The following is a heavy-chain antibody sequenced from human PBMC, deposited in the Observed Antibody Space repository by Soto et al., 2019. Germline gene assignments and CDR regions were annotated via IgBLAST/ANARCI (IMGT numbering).Heavy chain of an antibody. CDR2: ITESGSV. CDR1: DGSFSGSS. V-gene: IGHV4-34*02. D-gene: IGHD3-3*01. J-gene: IGHJ6*02. Sequence: QVHLQQWGGGLLKPSETLSLRCVVYDGSFSGSSWNWVRQAPGKGLEWIGEITESGSVNYNPSLKRRVSISLDSSKNHFSLNLTSLTAADTAVYYCARSVLRFYPYSYYGMDVWGQGTSVTVSS. CDR3: ARSVLRFYPYSYYGMDV.